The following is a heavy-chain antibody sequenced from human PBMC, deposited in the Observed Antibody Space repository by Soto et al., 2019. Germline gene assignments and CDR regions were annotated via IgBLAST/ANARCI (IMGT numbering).Heavy chain of an antibody. J-gene: IGHJ4*02. CDR2: INPSGGGT. D-gene: IGHD4-17*01. V-gene: IGHV1-46*01. CDR3: AREYGTTDFDY. CDR1: GYTFTSYY. Sequence: ASVKVSCKASGYTFTSYYMHWVRQAPGQGLEWMGIINPSGGGTSYAQKFQGRVTMTTDTSTSTAYMELRSLRSDDTAVYYCAREYGTTDFDYWGQGTLVTVSS.